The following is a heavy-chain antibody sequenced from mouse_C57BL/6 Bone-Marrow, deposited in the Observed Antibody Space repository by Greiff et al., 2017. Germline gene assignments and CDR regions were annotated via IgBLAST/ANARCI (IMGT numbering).Heavy chain of an antibody. D-gene: IGHD1-1*01. CDR1: GFPFSSYA. J-gene: IGHJ2*01. CDR3: ARSVVATDYFDY. V-gene: IGHV5-4*03. CDR2: ISAGGSYT. Sequence: EVKLMESGGGLVKPGGSLKLSCAASGFPFSSYAMSWVRQTPEKRLEWVATISAGGSYTYYPDNVKGRFTISRDNAKNNLYLQMSHLKSEDTAMYYCARSVVATDYFDYWGQGTTLTVSA.